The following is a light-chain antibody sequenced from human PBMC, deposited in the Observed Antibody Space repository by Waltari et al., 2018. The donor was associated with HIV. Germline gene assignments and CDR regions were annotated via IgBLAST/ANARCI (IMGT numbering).Light chain of an antibody. CDR1: SGRNSYA. Sequence: LVVTQSPSASASLGASVTLTCTLSSGRNSYAIPWHQQPPEKGPRYLMRLNSDGSHTKGAGILDRFSGSRSGAERYLTISSLQSEDEADYYCQTWGPGIEVFGGGTKLTVL. CDR3: QTWGPGIEV. CDR2: LNSDGSH. V-gene: IGLV4-69*02. J-gene: IGLJ3*02.